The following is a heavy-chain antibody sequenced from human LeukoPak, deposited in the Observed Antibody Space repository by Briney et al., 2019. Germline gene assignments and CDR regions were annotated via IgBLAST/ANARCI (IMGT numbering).Heavy chain of an antibody. D-gene: IGHD6-19*01. V-gene: IGHV3-74*01. J-gene: IGHJ3*02. CDR1: GFTFSSYW. CDR2: INSDGSGT. CDR3: AKDLPGIAVAGTAFDI. Sequence: QPGGSLRLSCAASGFTFSSYWMHWVRQVPGKGLVWVSRINSDGSGTTYADSVKGRFTISRDNSKNTLYLQMNSLRAEDTAVYYCAKDLPGIAVAGTAFDIWGQGTMVTVSS.